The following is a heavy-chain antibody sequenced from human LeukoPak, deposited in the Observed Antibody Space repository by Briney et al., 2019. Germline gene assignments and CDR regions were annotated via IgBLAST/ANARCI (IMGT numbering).Heavy chain of an antibody. J-gene: IGHJ3*02. V-gene: IGHV1-2*02. CDR1: GYTFTGYY. D-gene: IGHD3-10*01. CDR2: INPNSGGT. CDR3: ASEGTYYGSGMASNGDAFDI. Sequence: ASVKVSCKASGYTFTGYYMHWVRQAPGQGLEWMGWINPNSGGTNYAQKFQGRVTMTRDTSISTAYMELSRLRSDDTAVYYCASEGTYYGSGMASNGDAFDIWGQGTMVTVSS.